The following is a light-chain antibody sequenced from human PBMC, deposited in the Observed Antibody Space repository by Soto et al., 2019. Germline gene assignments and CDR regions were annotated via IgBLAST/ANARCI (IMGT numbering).Light chain of an antibody. CDR2: AAS. CDR3: QQYNKYTWT. Sequence: DIQMTQSPSSLSASVGDRVTITCRASQSISSYLNWYQQKPGKAPKLLIYAASSLQSGVPSRFSGSGSGTDFTLTISSLQPDDFGSYYCQQYNKYTWTFGEGTKVAXK. CDR1: QSISSY. J-gene: IGKJ1*01. V-gene: IGKV1-39*01.